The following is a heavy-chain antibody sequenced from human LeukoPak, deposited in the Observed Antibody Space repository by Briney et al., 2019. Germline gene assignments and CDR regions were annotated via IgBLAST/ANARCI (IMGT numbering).Heavy chain of an antibody. J-gene: IGHJ4*02. V-gene: IGHV6-1*01. CDR2: IYYRSKWYS. Sequence: SQTLSLTCVISGDSVSINSAAWNWIRQSPSGGLEWLGRIYYRSKWYSDYAVSVKSRVSINPDTSNNQLSLQLKSVTPEDTAVYYCARGYSWGFDYWGQGTLVTVSS. D-gene: IGHD5-18*01. CDR1: GDSVSINSAA. CDR3: ARGYSWGFDY.